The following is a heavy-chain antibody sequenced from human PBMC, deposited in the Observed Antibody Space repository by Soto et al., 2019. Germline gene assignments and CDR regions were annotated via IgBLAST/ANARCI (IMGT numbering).Heavy chain of an antibody. CDR1: GGSVNGYY. J-gene: IGHJ5*02. D-gene: IGHD3-3*01. V-gene: IGHV4-34*01. CDR3: ATRITVFGLLIPPFDP. CDR2: INHTGGT. Sequence: SETLSLTCAVYGGSVNGYYWNWIRQPPGKGLEWIGEINHTGGTHYNPSPKSRVTMSVDTSKNQFSLRLSSVTAADTAIYYCATRITVFGLLIPPFDPWGQGTQVTVSS.